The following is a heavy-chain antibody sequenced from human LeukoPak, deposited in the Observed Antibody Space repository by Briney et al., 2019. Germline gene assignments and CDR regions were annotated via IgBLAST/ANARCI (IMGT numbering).Heavy chain of an antibody. CDR1: GYTFTSYG. CDR3: ARGGRGFIAAAGTMDY. V-gene: IGHV1-18*01. D-gene: IGHD6-13*01. CDR2: ISAYNGNT. Sequence: VASVKVSCKASGYTFTSYGISWVRQAPGQGLEWMGWISAYNGNTNYAQKLQGRVTMTTDTSTSTAYMELRSLRSDDTAVYYCARGGRGFIAAAGTMDYWGQGTLVTVSS. J-gene: IGHJ4*02.